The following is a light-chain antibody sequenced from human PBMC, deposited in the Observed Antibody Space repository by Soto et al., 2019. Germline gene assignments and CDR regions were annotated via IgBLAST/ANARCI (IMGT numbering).Light chain of an antibody. J-gene: IGKJ1*01. Sequence: EIVLTQSPGTLSLSPGERATLSCRASQSVSSSYLAWYQQKPGQAPRLLIYGASSRATGIPDRFSGSGSGADFAVSISRLGPDYFAVYACQQYGSSPRAFVQGTQVEIK. CDR1: QSVSSSY. V-gene: IGKV3-20*01. CDR2: GAS. CDR3: QQYGSSPRA.